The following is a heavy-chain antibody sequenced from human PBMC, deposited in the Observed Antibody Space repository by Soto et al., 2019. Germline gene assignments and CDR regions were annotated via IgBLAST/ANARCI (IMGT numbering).Heavy chain of an antibody. V-gene: IGHV4-59*01. CDR3: ASGLDMITFGGVIVTSFDY. CDR2: IYYSGST. Sequence: ALETLCLTCTVSGGSISSYDWSWIRQPPGKGLEWIGYIYYSGSTNYNPSLKSRVTISVDTSKNQFSLKLSSVTAADTAVYYCASGLDMITFGGVIVTSFDYWGQGTLVTVSS. D-gene: IGHD3-16*02. J-gene: IGHJ4*02. CDR1: GGSISSYD.